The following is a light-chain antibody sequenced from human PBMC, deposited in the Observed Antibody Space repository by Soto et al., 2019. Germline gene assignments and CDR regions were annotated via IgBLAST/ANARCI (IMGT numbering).Light chain of an antibody. CDR3: CSLTNGATWV. Sequence: QSALTQPASVSGSPGQSITISCTGTNSDVGSHNFVSWYQQYPGKAPKLLIYEASKRPSGLSNRFSGSKSGNTASLTISGLQAEDEADYYCCSLTNGATWVFGGGGKLTV. J-gene: IGLJ3*02. V-gene: IGLV2-23*01. CDR1: NSDVGSHNF. CDR2: EAS.